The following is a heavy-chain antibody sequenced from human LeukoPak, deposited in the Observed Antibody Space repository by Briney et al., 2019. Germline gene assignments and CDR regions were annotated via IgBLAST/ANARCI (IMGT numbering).Heavy chain of an antibody. CDR1: GSSISNYY. CDR3: ARHEGLARPFDY. D-gene: IGHD6-19*01. V-gene: IGHV4-59*08. CDR2: IYSTGST. Sequence: SETLSLTCSVSGSSISNYYWSWIRQSPGKGLEWIGYIYSTGSTDYNPPLKSRVTISVETSKDQFSLRLSSVTAADTAVYFCARHEGLARPFDYWGQGTLVPVSS. J-gene: IGHJ4*02.